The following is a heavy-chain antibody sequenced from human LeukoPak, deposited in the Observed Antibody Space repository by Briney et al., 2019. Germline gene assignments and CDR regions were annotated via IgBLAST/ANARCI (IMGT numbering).Heavy chain of an antibody. J-gene: IGHJ4*02. D-gene: IGHD6-19*01. CDR2: ISWNSGSI. Sequence: GGSLRLSCAASGFTFDDYAMHWARQDPGKGLEWVSGISWNSGSIGYADSVKGRFTISRDNAKSSLYLQMNSLRAEDTALYYCAKDMYSSGWYFDYWGQGTLVTVSS. CDR3: AKDMYSSGWYFDY. CDR1: GFTFDDYA. V-gene: IGHV3-9*01.